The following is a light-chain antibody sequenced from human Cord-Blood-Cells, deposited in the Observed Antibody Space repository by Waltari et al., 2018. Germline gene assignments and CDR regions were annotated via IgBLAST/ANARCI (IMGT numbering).Light chain of an antibody. CDR2: EGS. CDR3: CSYAGSRLV. J-gene: IGLJ2*01. V-gene: IGLV2-23*01. Sequence: QSALTQPASVSGSPGQSITISCTGTSSDVGSYNLVSWYQQHPGKAPKLMIYEGSKRPAGVSNRFSGSKSGTTSSLTISGLQAEDEADYYCCSYAGSRLVFGGGTKLTVL. CDR1: SSDVGSYNL.